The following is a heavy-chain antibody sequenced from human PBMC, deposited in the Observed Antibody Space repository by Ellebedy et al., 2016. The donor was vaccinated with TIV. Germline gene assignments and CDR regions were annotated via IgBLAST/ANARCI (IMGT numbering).Heavy chain of an antibody. CDR2: INPNSGGT. J-gene: IGHJ3*02. CDR3: ARGRIGDCGGGICFTNSEEAFDI. CDR1: RYTFTDYY. Sequence: ASVKVSXKASRYTFTDYYIHWVRQAPGQGLEWMGWINPNSGGTNYAQKFQGRVIMTRDTSINTAYMDLTRLTSDDTAVYYCARGRIGDCGGGICFTNSEEAFDIWGQGTVVTVSS. D-gene: IGHD2-15*01. V-gene: IGHV1-2*02.